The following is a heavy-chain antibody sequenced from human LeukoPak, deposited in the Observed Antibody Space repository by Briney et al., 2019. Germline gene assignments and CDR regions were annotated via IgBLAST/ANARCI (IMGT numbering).Heavy chain of an antibody. V-gene: IGHV3-11*04. CDR1: GFTFSDYY. CDR2: ISSSGSTI. D-gene: IGHD6-25*01. J-gene: IGHJ6*03. CDR3: ARDTAAGGYYYYHHYMDV. Sequence: GGSLRLSCAASGFTFSDYYMSRIRQAPGKGLEWVSYISSSGSTIYYADSVKGRFPISRDNAKNSLYLQMNSLRAEDTAVYYCARDTAAGGYYYYHHYMDVWGKGTTVTVSS.